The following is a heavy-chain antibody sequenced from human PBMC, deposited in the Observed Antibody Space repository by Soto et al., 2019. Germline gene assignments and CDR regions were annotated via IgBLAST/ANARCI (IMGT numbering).Heavy chain of an antibody. Sequence: GSLRLSCVASGFSLANYPMNWVRQTPGKGLEWISYSSPRGDTIYYADSVEGRFTISRDNARNSLSLHMSSLRDEDSALYYCAQGPHTNVGWPYYFESWGQGVPVTGSS. J-gene: IGHJ4*02. D-gene: IGHD6-19*01. V-gene: IGHV3-48*02. CDR2: SSPRGDTI. CDR3: AQGPHTNVGWPYYFES. CDR1: GFSLANYP.